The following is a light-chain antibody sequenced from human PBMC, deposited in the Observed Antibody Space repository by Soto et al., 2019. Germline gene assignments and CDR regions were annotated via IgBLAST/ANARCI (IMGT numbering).Light chain of an antibody. CDR2: GAS. Sequence: IVMTQSPGTLSVSPGERATLSCRASQNIGNKVGWYQQKPGQAPRLLIYGASTRATGIPVRFSGSGSGTEFTLTITSLQSEDSAVYYCHQRQSWPRTFGQGTKVDIK. CDR3: HQRQSWPRT. CDR1: QNIGNK. V-gene: IGKV3-15*01. J-gene: IGKJ1*01.